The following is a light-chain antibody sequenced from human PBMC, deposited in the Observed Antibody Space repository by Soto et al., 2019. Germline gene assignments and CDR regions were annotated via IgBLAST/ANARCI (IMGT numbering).Light chain of an antibody. V-gene: IGLV1-40*01. CDR1: SSDVGGYNY. J-gene: IGLJ1*01. CDR2: GNS. CDR3: QSYDSSLSGFYV. Sequence: QSVLTQPASVSGSPGQSITISCTGTSSDVGGYNYVSWYQQLPGTAPKLLIYGNSNRPSGVPDRFSGSKSGTSASLAITGLQAEDEADYYCQSYDSSLSGFYVFGTGTKVTVL.